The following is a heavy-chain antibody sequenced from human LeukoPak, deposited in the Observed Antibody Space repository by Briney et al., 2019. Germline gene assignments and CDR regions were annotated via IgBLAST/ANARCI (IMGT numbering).Heavy chain of an antibody. CDR2: IYHSGST. Sequence: SETLSRTCAVSGYSISSGYYWGWIRQPPGKGLEWIGSIYHSGSTHYNPSLKSRVTISVDTSKNQFSLKLSSVTAADTAVYYCASGGYSGYDPPDLDYWGQGTLVTVSS. V-gene: IGHV4-38-2*01. D-gene: IGHD5-12*01. CDR1: GYSISSGYY. CDR3: ASGGYSGYDPPDLDY. J-gene: IGHJ4*02.